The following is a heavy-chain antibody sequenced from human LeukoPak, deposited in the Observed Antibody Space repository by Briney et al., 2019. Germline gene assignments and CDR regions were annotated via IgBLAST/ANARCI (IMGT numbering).Heavy chain of an antibody. V-gene: IGHV3-48*02. Sequence: GGSLGLSCAASGFTFSSYSMNWVRQAPGKGLEWVSYISSSSSTIYYADSVKGRFTISRDNAKNSLYLQMNSLRDEDTAVYYCARERRAVAGTLFDYWGQGTLVTVSS. D-gene: IGHD6-19*01. CDR2: ISSSSSTI. CDR3: ARERRAVAGTLFDY. CDR1: GFTFSSYS. J-gene: IGHJ4*02.